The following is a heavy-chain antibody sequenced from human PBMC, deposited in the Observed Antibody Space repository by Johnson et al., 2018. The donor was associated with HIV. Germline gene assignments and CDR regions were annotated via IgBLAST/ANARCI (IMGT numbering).Heavy chain of an antibody. CDR3: ASSYSESDAFDI. J-gene: IGHJ3*02. V-gene: IGHV3-33*03. CDR1: GFTFSRYG. Sequence: QVQLVESGGGVVQPGRSLRLSCAASGFTFSRYGMHWVRQAPGKGLEWVAVIWYDGSSKYYADSVKGRLTISRDNAKNSLYLQMNSLRAEDTAVYYCASSYSESDAFDIWGQGTMVTVSS. CDR2: IWYDGSSK. D-gene: IGHD3-10*01.